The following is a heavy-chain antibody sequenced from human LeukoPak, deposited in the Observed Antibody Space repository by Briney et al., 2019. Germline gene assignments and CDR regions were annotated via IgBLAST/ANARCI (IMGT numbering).Heavy chain of an antibody. J-gene: IGHJ6*03. CDR3: ARDSITTGYYYYMDV. Sequence: ASVKVSCKASGYTFTGHYMHWVRQAPGQGLEWMGWIRPNTGATNYEHKFQGRVTMTRDTSISTAYMELTGLTSDDTAVYYCARDSITTGYYYYMDVWGRGPTVTVS. D-gene: IGHD4-11*01. V-gene: IGHV1-2*07. CDR1: GYTFTGHY. CDR2: IRPNTGAT.